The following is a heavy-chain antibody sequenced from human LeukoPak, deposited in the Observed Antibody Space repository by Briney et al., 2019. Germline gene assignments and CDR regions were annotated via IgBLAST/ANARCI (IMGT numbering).Heavy chain of an antibody. CDR1: TGSFSGYY. D-gene: IGHD5-24*01. J-gene: IGHJ2*01. CDR3: ARGERRMATIYWYFDL. Sequence: SETLSLTCGVYTGSFSGYYWSWIRQPPGKGLEWIGEIIHTGSTNYNPSLSSRVTISVDTSKNQISLRLSAVTAADTAVYYCARGERRMATIYWYFDLWGRGTLVTVSS. V-gene: IGHV4-34*01. CDR2: IIHTGST.